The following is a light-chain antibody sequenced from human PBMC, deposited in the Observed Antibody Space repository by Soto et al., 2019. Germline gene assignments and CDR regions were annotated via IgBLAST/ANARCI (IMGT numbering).Light chain of an antibody. J-gene: IGLJ2*01. V-gene: IGLV2-14*01. CDR1: SSDVGGSNY. Sequence: QSALTQPASVSGSPGQSITISFTGTSSDVGGSNYVSWYQQHPGKAPKLMIYDVSNRPSGVSNRFSGSKSGNTASLTISGLQAEDEADYYCSSYTSSSKVFGGGTQLTVL. CDR2: DVS. CDR3: SSYTSSSKV.